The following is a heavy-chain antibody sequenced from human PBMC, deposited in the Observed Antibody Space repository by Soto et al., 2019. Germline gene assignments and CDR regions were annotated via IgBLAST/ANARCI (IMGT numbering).Heavy chain of an antibody. CDR1: GFTFSNYW. Sequence: PGGSLRLSCAASGFTFSNYWMGWVRQAPGKGLEWVANIRQDGGDKRDLDSVKGRFTISRDNAQNSLYLQMNSLRAEDTAVYYCVRIDCGGNCYSRSWYFDIWGRGTLVTVSS. CDR3: VRIDCGGNCYSRSWYFDI. CDR2: IRQDGGDK. J-gene: IGHJ2*01. V-gene: IGHV3-7*03. D-gene: IGHD2-21*02.